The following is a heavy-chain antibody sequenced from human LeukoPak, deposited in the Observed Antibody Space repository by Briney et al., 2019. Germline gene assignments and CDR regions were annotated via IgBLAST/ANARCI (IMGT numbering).Heavy chain of an antibody. CDR2: IYYSGST. CDR1: GGSISSYY. D-gene: IGHD2-15*01. CDR3: ARVGGRSGMDV. V-gene: IGHV4-59*01. J-gene: IGHJ6*02. Sequence: SETLSLTCTVSGGSISSYYWSWIRQPPGKGLEWIGYIYYSGSTNYNPSLKRRVTISVDTSKNQFSLKLSSVTAADTAVYYCARVGGRSGMDVWGQGTTVTVSS.